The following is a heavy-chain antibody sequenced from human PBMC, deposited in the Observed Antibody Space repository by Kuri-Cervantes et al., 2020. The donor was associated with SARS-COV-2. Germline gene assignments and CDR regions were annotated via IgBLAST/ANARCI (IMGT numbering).Heavy chain of an antibody. Sequence: SETLSLTCSVSDISISSGYFWGWIRQPPGKGLEWIGSIFHSGTTFYNPSLKSRVTLSVDTSKNHFSLRLSSVTAADTAVYYCARGRGVADDFNFWGQGTMVTVSS. V-gene: IGHV4-38-2*02. D-gene: IGHD3-3*01. CDR1: DISISSGYF. CDR3: ARGRGVADDFNF. J-gene: IGHJ3*01. CDR2: IFHSGTT.